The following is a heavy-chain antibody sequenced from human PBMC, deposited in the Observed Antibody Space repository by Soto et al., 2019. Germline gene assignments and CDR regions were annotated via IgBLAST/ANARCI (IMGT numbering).Heavy chain of an antibody. CDR2: ISYDGRDK. CDR1: GFTFSDYS. Sequence: QVQLVESGGGVVQPGGSLRLSCAASGFTFSDYSMHWVRQAPGKGLEWGAVISYDGRDKYYADSVKGPFTISRENTXNXXYLQINSLRTVDTAVYYCARDATTVRHYYYYGMDVWGQGTTVTVSS. D-gene: IGHD4-17*01. V-gene: IGHV3-30*03. J-gene: IGHJ6*02. CDR3: ARDATTVRHYYYYGMDV.